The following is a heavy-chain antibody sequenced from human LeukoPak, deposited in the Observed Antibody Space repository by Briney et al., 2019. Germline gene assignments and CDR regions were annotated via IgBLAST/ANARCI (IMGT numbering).Heavy chain of an antibody. J-gene: IGHJ3*02. CDR2: IKSKTDGGTT. CDR1: GFTFSNAW. V-gene: IGHV3-15*01. Sequence: GGSLRLSCAASGFTFSNAWMSWVRQAPGKGLEWVGRIKSKTDGGTTDYAAPVKGRFTISRDDSKNTLYLQMNSLKTEDTAVYYCTTDSRLNYYGSGRDRMWAFDIWGQGTMVTVSS. CDR3: TTDSRLNYYGSGRDRMWAFDI. D-gene: IGHD3-10*01.